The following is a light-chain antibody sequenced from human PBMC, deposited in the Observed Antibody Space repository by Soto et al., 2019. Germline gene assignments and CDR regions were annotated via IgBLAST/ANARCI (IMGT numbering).Light chain of an antibody. Sequence: ETVSTQSPSTLTLSPEDRATLASGARQSVTNYYLAWYQQKPGLAPRLLIYDASYRANGIPDRFSGSGSGTEFTLTISRLEPEDFAVYYCQQYGSSSITFGQGTRLEIK. V-gene: IGKV3D-20*01. CDR1: QSVTNYY. J-gene: IGKJ5*01. CDR2: DAS. CDR3: QQYGSSSIT.